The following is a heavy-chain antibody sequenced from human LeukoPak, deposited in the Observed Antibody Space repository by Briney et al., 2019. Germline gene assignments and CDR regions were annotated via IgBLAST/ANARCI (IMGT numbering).Heavy chain of an antibody. CDR1: GGSISSYY. D-gene: IGHD3-10*01. CDR2: IFYSGRT. Sequence: SETLSLTCSVSGGSISSYYWSWIRQPPGKGLEWIGYIFYSGRTSYNPSLKSRVTISVDTSKNHFSLTLSSVTAADTAVYYCARDLGGSGSYYIVAGDYWGQGTLVTVSS. V-gene: IGHV4-59*01. CDR3: ARDLGGSGSYYIVAGDY. J-gene: IGHJ4*02.